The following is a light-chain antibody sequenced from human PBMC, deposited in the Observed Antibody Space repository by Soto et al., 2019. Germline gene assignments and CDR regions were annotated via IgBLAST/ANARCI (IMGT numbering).Light chain of an antibody. Sequence: EIVLTQSPDTLSLSPGEKGTLSCRASQSVSRSYLAWYQQKPGQPPRLLIYDASTRATGIPDRFSGSGSRTDFTLTISRLEPEDFAVYYCQQHGHSPHTFGQGTILEIK. CDR3: QQHGHSPHT. V-gene: IGKV3-20*01. CDR2: DAS. J-gene: IGKJ2*01. CDR1: QSVSRSY.